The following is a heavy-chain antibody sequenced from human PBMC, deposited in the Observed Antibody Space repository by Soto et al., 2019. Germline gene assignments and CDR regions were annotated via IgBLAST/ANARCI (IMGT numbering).Heavy chain of an antibody. J-gene: IGHJ4*02. CDR2: IYPGDSDI. CDR3: PRHYYRRYCSSTNSYEAPLN. CDR1: GYSFTSYW. Sequence: GESLKISCKGSGYSFTSYWIAWVRQVPGKGLELMGVIYPGDSDIRYSPSFQGKVTISADKSISTAYLQWSSLKASDSAMYFRPRHYYRRYCSSTNSYEAPLNWGQGTLVTVSS. V-gene: IGHV5-51*01. D-gene: IGHD2-2*01.